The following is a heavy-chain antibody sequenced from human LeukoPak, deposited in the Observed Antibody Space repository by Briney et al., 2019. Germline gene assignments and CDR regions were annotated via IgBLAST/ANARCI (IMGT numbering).Heavy chain of an antibody. CDR1: GGSISSYY. J-gene: IGHJ4*02. D-gene: IGHD6-13*01. CDR3: AREESSSWTGRPLNYFDY. CDR2: IYYSGST. Sequence: PSETLSLTCTVSGGSISSYYWSWIRQPPGKGLEWIGYIYYSGSTNYNPSLKSRVTISVDTSKNQFSLKLCSVTAADTAVYYCAREESSSWTGRPLNYFDYWGQGTLVTVSS. V-gene: IGHV4-59*01.